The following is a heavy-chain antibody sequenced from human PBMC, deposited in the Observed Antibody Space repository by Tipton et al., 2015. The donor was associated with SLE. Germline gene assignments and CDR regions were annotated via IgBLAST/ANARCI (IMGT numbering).Heavy chain of an antibody. J-gene: IGHJ5*02. V-gene: IGHV4-59*01. D-gene: IGHD1-26*01. CDR1: GGSISSYY. Sequence: LACTVSGGSISSYYWSWIRQPPGKGLEWIGFIYYSGSTNYNPSLKSRVTISVDTSKSQFSLKLSSVTAADTAVYYCARGSGEGDWFDPWGQGTLVTVSS. CDR2: IYYSGST. CDR3: ARGSGEGDWFDP.